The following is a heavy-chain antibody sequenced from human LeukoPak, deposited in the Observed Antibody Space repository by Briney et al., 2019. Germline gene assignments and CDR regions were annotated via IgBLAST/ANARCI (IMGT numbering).Heavy chain of an antibody. CDR2: ISYDGSNK. V-gene: IGHV3-30-3*01. Sequence: PGGSLRLSCAASGFTFSSYAMHWVRQAPGKGLEWVAVISYDGSNKYYADSVKGRFTISRDNSKNTLYLQMNSLRAEDTAVYYRARERAPYYYYYGMDVWGQGTTVTVSS. CDR1: GFTFSSYA. J-gene: IGHJ6*02. CDR3: ARERAPYYYYYGMDV.